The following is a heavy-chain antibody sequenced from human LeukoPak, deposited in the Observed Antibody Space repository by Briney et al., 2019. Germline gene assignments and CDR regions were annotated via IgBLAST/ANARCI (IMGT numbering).Heavy chain of an antibody. D-gene: IGHD6-19*01. CDR1: GFTFSDYY. V-gene: IGHV4-34*01. Sequence: KPGGSLRLSCAASGFTFSDYYMSWIRQPPGKGLEWIGEINHSGSTNYNPSLKSRVTISIDTSRNQFSMNLNSVTAADTAVYYCAKGAGPPWFDPWGQGTLVTVSS. CDR3: AKGAGPPWFDP. J-gene: IGHJ5*02. CDR2: INHSGST.